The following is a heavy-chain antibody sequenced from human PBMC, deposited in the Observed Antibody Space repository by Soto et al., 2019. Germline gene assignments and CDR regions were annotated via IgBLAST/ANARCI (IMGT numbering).Heavy chain of an antibody. CDR1: GGSISSGGYY. V-gene: IGHV4-31*03. D-gene: IGHD6-13*01. CDR2: IYYSGST. Sequence: TSETLSLTCTVSGGSISSGGYYWSWIRQHPGKGLEWIGYIYYSGSTYYNPSLKSRVTISVDTSKNQFSLKLSSVTAADTAVYYCAXGIWGAAAGTFYYGMDVWGQGTTVTVSS. CDR3: AXGIWGAAAGTFYYGMDV. J-gene: IGHJ6*02.